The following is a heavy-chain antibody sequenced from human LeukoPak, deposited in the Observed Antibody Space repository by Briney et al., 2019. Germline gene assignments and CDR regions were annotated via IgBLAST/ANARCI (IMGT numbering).Heavy chain of an antibody. CDR2: ISGSGGTT. D-gene: IGHD6-13*01. CDR3: TKDSMYSSSWYDY. CDR1: GFTFSSYA. J-gene: IGHJ4*02. Sequence: GGSLRLSCAASGFTFSSYAMSWVRQAPGKGLEWVSAISGSGGTTYYADSVKGRFTISRDNSKNTLYLQMNSLRAEDTAIYYCTKDSMYSSSWYDYWGQGTLVTVSS. V-gene: IGHV3-23*01.